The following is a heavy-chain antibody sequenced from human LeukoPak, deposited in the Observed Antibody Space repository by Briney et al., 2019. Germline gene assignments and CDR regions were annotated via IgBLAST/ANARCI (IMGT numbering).Heavy chain of an antibody. CDR2: MNPNSGNT. CDR1: GYTFTSYD. Sequence: ASVKVSCKASGYTFTSYDINWVRQGTGQGLEWMGWMNPNSGNTGYAQKFQGRVTMTRNTSISTAYMELSSLRSEDTAVYYCARDTMIRNWFDPWGQGTLVTVSS. CDR3: ARDTMIRNWFDP. V-gene: IGHV1-8*01. D-gene: IGHD3-22*01. J-gene: IGHJ5*02.